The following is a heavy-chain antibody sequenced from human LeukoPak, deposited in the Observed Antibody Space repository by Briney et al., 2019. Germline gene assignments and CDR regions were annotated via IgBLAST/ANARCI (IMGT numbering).Heavy chain of an antibody. J-gene: IGHJ5*02. V-gene: IGHV1-69*13. Sequence: SVKVSCKASGGTFSSYGISWVRQAPGQGLEWMGGIIPIFGTANYAQKFQGRVTIIADESTSTAYMELNSLRSEDTAVYYCARDPYYYDSSGYYTWGQGTLVTVSS. CDR2: IIPIFGTA. CDR3: ARDPYYYDSSGYYT. D-gene: IGHD3-22*01. CDR1: GGTFSSYG.